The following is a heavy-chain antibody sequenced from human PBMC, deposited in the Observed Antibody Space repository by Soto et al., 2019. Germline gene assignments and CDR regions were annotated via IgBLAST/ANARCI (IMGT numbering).Heavy chain of an antibody. CDR1: GYSFTSYC. CDR2: IYPGDSDT. CDR3: ARVATPNYYYYGMDV. D-gene: IGHD5-12*01. V-gene: IGHV5-51*01. J-gene: IGHJ6*02. Sequence: GETLKLSFKGSGYSFTSYCIGWVRQMPGKGLEWMGIIYPGDSDTRYSPSFQGQVTISADKSISTAYLQWSSLKASDTAMYYCARVATPNYYYYGMDVWGQGTTVT.